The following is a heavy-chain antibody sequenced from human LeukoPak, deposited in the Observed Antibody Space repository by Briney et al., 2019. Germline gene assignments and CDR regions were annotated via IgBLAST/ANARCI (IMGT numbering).Heavy chain of an antibody. V-gene: IGHV1-24*01. Sequence: ASVKVSCKVSGNRLTELSVHWVRQAPGKGLEWMGGFDVEAGDTKYAQNFQGRVTMTEDTSTDTAYMELSSLRSEDTAVYYCATDPTYYFDGGGYYHVDYWGQGTLVTVSS. J-gene: IGHJ4*02. CDR2: FDVEAGDT. CDR1: GNRLTELS. D-gene: IGHD3-22*01. CDR3: ATDPTYYFDGGGYYHVDY.